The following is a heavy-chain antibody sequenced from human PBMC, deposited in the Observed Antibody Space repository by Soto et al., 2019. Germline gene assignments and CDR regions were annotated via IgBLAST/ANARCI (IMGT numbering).Heavy chain of an antibody. V-gene: IGHV1-69*13. CDR1: GGTFSSYA. J-gene: IGHJ6*02. D-gene: IGHD3-3*01. Sequence: ASVKVSCKASGGTFSSYAISWVRQAPGQGLEWMGGIIPIFGTANYAQKFQGRVTITADESTSTAYMELSSLRSEDTAVYYCARNTIFRGVVENDQYLYYYYYYGMDVWGQGTTVTVSS. CDR3: ARNTIFRGVVENDQYLYYYYYYGMDV. CDR2: IIPIFGTA.